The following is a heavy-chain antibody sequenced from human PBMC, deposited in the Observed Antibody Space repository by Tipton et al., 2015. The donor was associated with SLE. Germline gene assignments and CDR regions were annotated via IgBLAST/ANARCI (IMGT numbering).Heavy chain of an antibody. CDR3: ATDRRIVVVPAAMDYNWFDP. J-gene: IGHJ5*02. Sequence: TLSLTCTVSGGSISRGSYYWSWIRQPAGKGLEWIGRIFTSGSTNYNPSLKSRVTISVDTSKNQFSLQLSSVTAADTAVYYCATDRRIVVVPAAMDYNWFDPWGHGTLVTISS. V-gene: IGHV4-61*02. CDR1: GGSISRGSYY. D-gene: IGHD2-2*01. CDR2: IFTSGST.